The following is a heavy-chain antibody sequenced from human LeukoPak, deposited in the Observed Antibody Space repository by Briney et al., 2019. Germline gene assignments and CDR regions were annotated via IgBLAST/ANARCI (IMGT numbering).Heavy chain of an antibody. D-gene: IGHD3-3*02. CDR2: ISSNGGST. CDR3: ARGAGRIFGVTDV. CDR1: GFTFSSYA. Sequence: GGSLILSCAASGFTFSSYAMHWVRQAPGKGLEYVSAISSNGGSTYYANSVKGRFTISRDNSKNTLYLQMGSLRAEDMAVYYCARGAGRIFGVTDVWGKGTTVTVSS. J-gene: IGHJ6*04. V-gene: IGHV3-64*01.